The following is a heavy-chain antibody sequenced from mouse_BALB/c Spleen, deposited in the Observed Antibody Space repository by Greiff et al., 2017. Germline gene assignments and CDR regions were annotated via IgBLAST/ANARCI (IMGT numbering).Heavy chain of an antibody. CDR2: ISYDGSN. CDR1: GYSITSGYY. J-gene: IGHJ2*01. Sequence: EVQLQESGPGLVKPSQSLSLTCSVTGYSITSGYYWNWIRQFPGNKLEWMGYISYDGSNNYNPSLKNRISITRDTSKNQFFLKLNSVTTEDTATYYCARARDGYPLDYWGQGTTLTVSS. V-gene: IGHV3-6*02. CDR3: ARARDGYPLDY. D-gene: IGHD2-3*01.